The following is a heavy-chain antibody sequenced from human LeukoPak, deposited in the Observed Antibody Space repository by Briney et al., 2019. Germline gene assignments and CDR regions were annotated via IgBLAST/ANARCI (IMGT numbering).Heavy chain of an antibody. V-gene: IGHV3-30*03. Sequence: PGGSLRLSCAASGFTFSSYGMHWVRQAAGKGLDWVAVISYDGSNKYYADSVKGRFTISRDNSKNTLYLQMNSLRADDTAVYYCEMTTVTTERTLDYWGQGTLVTVSS. D-gene: IGHD4-17*01. CDR1: GFTFSSYG. CDR2: ISYDGSNK. J-gene: IGHJ4*02. CDR3: EMTTVTTERTLDY.